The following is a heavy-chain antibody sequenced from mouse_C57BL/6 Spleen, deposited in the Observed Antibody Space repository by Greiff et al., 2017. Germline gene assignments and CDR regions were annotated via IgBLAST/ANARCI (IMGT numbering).Heavy chain of an antibody. CDR1: GYTFTNYW. J-gene: IGHJ4*01. V-gene: IGHV1-63*01. CDR2: IYPGGGYT. Sequence: QVQLKQSGAELVRPGTSVKMSCKASGYTFTNYWIGWVKQRPGHGLEWIGDIYPGGGYTNYNEKFKGKATLTADKSSSTAYMQFSSLTSEDSAIYCCARSREDYAMDYWGQGTSVTVSS. CDR3: ARSREDYAMDY.